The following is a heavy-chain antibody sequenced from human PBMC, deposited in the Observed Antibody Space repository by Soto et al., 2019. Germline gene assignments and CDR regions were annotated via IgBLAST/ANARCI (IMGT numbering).Heavy chain of an antibody. CDR3: ASTLIAAADGRYYYGMDV. Sequence: GGSLRLSCAASGFTFSSYWMHWVRQAPGKGLVWVSRINSDGSSTSYADSVKGRFTISRDNAKNTLYLQMNSLRAEDTAVYYCASTLIAAADGRYYYGMDVWGQGTTVTVSS. J-gene: IGHJ6*02. V-gene: IGHV3-74*01. CDR1: GFTFSSYW. CDR2: INSDGSST. D-gene: IGHD6-13*01.